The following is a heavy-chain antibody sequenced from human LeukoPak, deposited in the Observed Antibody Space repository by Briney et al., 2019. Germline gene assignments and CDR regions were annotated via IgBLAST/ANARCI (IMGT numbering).Heavy chain of an antibody. D-gene: IGHD4-17*01. V-gene: IGHV5-51*01. CDR1: GYTFTKYW. CDR2: IYPGDSDT. J-gene: IGHJ4*02. CDR3: ARADTVTTIDF. Sequence: GESLQISCQGSGYTFTKYWITWVRQMPGKGLEWMGIIYPGDSDTRYSPSFQGQVTISADKSVSTAYLRWSSLKASDTAIYYCARADTVTTIDFWGQGTLVTVSS.